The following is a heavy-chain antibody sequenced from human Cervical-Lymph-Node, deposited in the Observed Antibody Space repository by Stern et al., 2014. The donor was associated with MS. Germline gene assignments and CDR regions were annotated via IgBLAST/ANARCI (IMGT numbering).Heavy chain of an antibody. Sequence: QVQLVQSGAEVKKPGSSVKVSCKASGGTFSPHTIRWVRQAPGQGLEWMWVIYPLFATSKSEPKFQARVTTTADEYTSPASMHTSSLRSEDTAVYFCARDQGGIAAHWGQGTLVTVSS. CDR2: IYPLFATS. J-gene: IGHJ4*02. D-gene: IGHD6-13*01. CDR1: GGTFSPHT. V-gene: IGHV1-69*01. CDR3: ARDQGGIAAH.